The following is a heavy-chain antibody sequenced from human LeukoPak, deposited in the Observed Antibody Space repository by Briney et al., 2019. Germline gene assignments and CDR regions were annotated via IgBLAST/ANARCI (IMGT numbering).Heavy chain of an antibody. CDR3: ARARGSLWFGELFDY. J-gene: IGHJ4*02. Sequence: GGSLTLSCAASGFTFSSYAMHWVRQAPGKGLEWVAVISYDGSKKYYADSVKGRFTISRDNSKNTLYLQMNSLRAEDTAVYYCARARGSLWFGELFDYWGQGTLVTVSS. D-gene: IGHD3-10*01. V-gene: IGHV3-30*04. CDR1: GFTFSSYA. CDR2: ISYDGSKK.